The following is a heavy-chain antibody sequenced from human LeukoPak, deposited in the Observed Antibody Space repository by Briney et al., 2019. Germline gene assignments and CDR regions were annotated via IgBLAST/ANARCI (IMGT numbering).Heavy chain of an antibody. J-gene: IGHJ4*02. Sequence: PGGSLRLSCAASGFTFTNYAMNWVRQSPGKGLEWVSGIDGGGERSYTADSVKGRFTISRDNSRNTLYLEMRSLRDDDTAIYYCAKDVRGYRRPLDYWGQGTWVTVSS. CDR3: AKDVRGYRRPLDY. CDR2: IDGGGERS. D-gene: IGHD5-18*01. V-gene: IGHV3-23*01. CDR1: GFTFTNYA.